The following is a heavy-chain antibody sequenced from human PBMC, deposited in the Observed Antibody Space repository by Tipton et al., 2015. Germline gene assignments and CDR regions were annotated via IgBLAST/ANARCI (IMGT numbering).Heavy chain of an antibody. CDR1: GYSISSGYY. CDR2: IYYSGST. D-gene: IGHD2-2*01. Sequence: TLSLTCAVSGYSISSGYYWGWIRQPPGKGLEWIGYIYYSGSTYYNPSLKSLVTISVDTSKNQFSLKLSSVTAADTAVYYCARVGSSSIFDIWGQGTMVTVSS. V-gene: IGHV4-31*01. CDR3: ARVGSSSIFDI. J-gene: IGHJ3*02.